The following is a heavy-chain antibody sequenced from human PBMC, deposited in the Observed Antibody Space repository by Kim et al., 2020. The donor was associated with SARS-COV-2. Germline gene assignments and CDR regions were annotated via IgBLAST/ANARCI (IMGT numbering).Heavy chain of an antibody. CDR2: ISYEESTQ. V-gene: IGHV3-30*03. D-gene: IGHD1-26*01. CDR3: ARNLVGDTDLGP. Sequence: GGSLRLSCAASGFTFSSHVMHCVRQAPGKGLEWVALISYEESTQKYTDSVKGRFTVSRDNSKNTLFLQMNSLRPEDTAVYYCARNLVGDTDLGPWGQGTLVTVSS. CDR1: GFTFSSHV. J-gene: IGHJ5*02.